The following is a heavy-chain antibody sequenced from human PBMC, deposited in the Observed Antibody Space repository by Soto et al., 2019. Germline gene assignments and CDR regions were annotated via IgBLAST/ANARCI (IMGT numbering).Heavy chain of an antibody. V-gene: IGHV4-39*01. D-gene: IGHD6-25*01. J-gene: IGHJ5*02. CDR1: GGSITSSSHF. CDR3: AGQTFTIAAASYGRSNWFDP. CDR2: IYFTGNT. Sequence: SETLSLTCSASGGSITSSSHFWGWVRQPPGKGLEWIGTIYFTGNTYYTPSPKSRLTMSIDTSKNEFSLRLNSVTAADTAVYYCAGQTFTIAAASYGRSNWFDPWGPGTLVTVSS.